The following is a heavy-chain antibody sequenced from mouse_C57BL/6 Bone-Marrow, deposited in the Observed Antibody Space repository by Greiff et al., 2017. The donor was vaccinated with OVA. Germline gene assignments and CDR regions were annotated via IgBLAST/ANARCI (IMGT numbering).Heavy chain of an antibody. J-gene: IGHJ1*03. D-gene: IGHD2-12*01. V-gene: IGHV1-52*01. CDR2: IDPFDSET. CDR3: GYYRYFDV. CDR1: GYTFTSYW. Sequence: QVQLQQPGAELVRPGSSVKLSCKASGYTFTSYWMHWVKQRPIQGLEWIGNIDPFDSETHYNQKFKDKATLTVDKASSTAYMQLSSLTSEDSAIYYCGYYRYFDVWGTGTTVTVSS.